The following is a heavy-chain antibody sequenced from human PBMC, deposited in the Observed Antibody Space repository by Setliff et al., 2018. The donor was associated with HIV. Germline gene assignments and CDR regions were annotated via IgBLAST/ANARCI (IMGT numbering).Heavy chain of an antibody. Sequence: SETLSLTCTVSGGSLNTGTYYWSWIRQPAGKGLEWIGSIYYTGNTKYNPSLESRVAMSVDTSRNQFSLKLTSVTAADTAVYYCARRPIRGYGPFDSWGPGTLVTVSS. CDR1: GGSLNTGTYY. V-gene: IGHV4-39*01. CDR2: IYYTGNT. CDR3: ARRPIRGYGPFDS. D-gene: IGHD2-15*01. J-gene: IGHJ4*02.